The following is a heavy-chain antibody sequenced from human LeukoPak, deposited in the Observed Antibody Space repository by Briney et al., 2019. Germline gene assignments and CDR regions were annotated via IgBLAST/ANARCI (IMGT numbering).Heavy chain of an antibody. J-gene: IGHJ5*02. Sequence: PSETLSLTCAVYGGSFSGYYWSWIRQPPGKGLEWIGEINHSGSTNYNPSLKSRVTISVDTSKNQFSLKLSSVTAADTAVYYCARGRFWSGYYTTRMFDPWGQGTLVTVSS. CDR1: GGSFSGYY. CDR2: INHSGST. D-gene: IGHD3-3*01. CDR3: ARGRFWSGYYTTRMFDP. V-gene: IGHV4-34*01.